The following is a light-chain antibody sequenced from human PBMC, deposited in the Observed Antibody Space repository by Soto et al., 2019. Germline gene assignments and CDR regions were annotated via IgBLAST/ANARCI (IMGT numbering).Light chain of an antibody. V-gene: IGKV1-5*01. CDR1: QNINRW. Sequence: DIQMTQSPSTLAASVGDRVTITCRASQNINRWLAWYQQKPGKAPKVLIYDASSLESGVPSRFSGSGFGTEFTLTITSLQPDDFATYYCQQYDGYFGPGTKVDFK. J-gene: IGKJ3*01. CDR2: DAS. CDR3: QQYDGY.